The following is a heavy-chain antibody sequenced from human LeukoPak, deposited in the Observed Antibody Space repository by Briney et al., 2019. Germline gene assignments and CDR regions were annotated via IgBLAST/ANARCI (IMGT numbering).Heavy chain of an antibody. Sequence: ASVKVSCKASGGTFSSYAISWVRQAPGQGPEWMGGIIPIFGTANYAQKFQGRVTITADESTSTAYMELSSLRSEDTAVYYCARGVRSPDYYDSSGYYPYFDYWGQGTLVTVSS. CDR2: IIPIFGTA. V-gene: IGHV1-69*13. CDR1: GGTFSSYA. CDR3: ARGVRSPDYYDSSGYYPYFDY. D-gene: IGHD3-22*01. J-gene: IGHJ4*02.